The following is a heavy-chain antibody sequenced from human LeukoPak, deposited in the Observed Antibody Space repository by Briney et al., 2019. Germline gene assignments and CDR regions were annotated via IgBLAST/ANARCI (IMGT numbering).Heavy chain of an antibody. CDR2: IYYSGSP. CDR1: GGSISRSSYY. CDR3: ARDPRYSYGYQPFDY. D-gene: IGHD5-18*01. Sequence: SETLSLTCTVSGGSISRSSYYWGWIRQPPGKGLEWIGSIYYSGSPYYNPSLKSRVTISVDTSKNQFSLKLSSVTAADTAVYYCARDPRYSYGYQPFDYWGQGTLVTVSS. V-gene: IGHV4-39*07. J-gene: IGHJ4*02.